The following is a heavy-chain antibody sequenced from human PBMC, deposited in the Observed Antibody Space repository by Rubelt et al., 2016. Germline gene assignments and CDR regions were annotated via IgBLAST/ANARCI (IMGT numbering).Heavy chain of an antibody. D-gene: IGHD3-22*01. CDR2: ISHDGSHE. J-gene: IGHJ4*02. V-gene: IGHV3-33*01. CDR3: ARSYSSGLDY. Sequence: GGSLRLSCAASGLTFGSYAIHWVRQAPGRGLEWLAFISHDGSHENYVDSVRGRFSISSDSSKNTLYLQMNNLRAEDTAVYYCARSYSSGLDYWGQGTRVTVAS. CDR1: GLTFGSYA.